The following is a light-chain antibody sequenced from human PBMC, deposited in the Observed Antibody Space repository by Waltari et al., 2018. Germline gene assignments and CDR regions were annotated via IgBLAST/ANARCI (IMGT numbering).Light chain of an antibody. CDR1: ALPKQY. V-gene: IGLV3-25*03. Sequence: YELTQPPSVSVSPGQTARITCSGDALPKQYAYWYQQKPGQAPGLVLYGDSQRPSGIPGRFSGSTSGTTVTLTISGVQAEDEADYYCQTTDISGAVFGGGTKLTVL. J-gene: IGLJ2*01. CDR2: GDS. CDR3: QTTDISGAV.